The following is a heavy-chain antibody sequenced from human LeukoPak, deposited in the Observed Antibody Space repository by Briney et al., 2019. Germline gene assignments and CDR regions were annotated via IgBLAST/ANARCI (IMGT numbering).Heavy chain of an antibody. CDR2: INPYSGST. CDR3: ARMSNSAGILDY. J-gene: IGHJ4*02. CDR1: GYTFTSDY. D-gene: IGHD2/OR15-2a*01. V-gene: IGHV1-46*01. Sequence: GASVKVSCKASGYTFTSDYMHWVRQAPGHGLEWMGFINPYSGSTSYAQKFQGRVTMTRDTSTRTVYMELSSLRSEDTAMHFCARMSNSAGILDYWGQGTLVTLSS.